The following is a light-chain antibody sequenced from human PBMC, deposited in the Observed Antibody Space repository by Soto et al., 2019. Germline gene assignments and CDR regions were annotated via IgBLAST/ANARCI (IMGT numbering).Light chain of an antibody. J-gene: IGKJ1*01. V-gene: IGKV3D-15*01. Sequence: DIVRTQSPATLSVSPLESCTLSCRASQSASSNLAWYQQKPGQAPRLLIYDSSSRAAGIPARFTGSGSGTDFTLTISRLEPEDFAVYYCQQYGSLSWTFGQGTKVDIK. CDR1: QSASSN. CDR2: DSS. CDR3: QQYGSLSWT.